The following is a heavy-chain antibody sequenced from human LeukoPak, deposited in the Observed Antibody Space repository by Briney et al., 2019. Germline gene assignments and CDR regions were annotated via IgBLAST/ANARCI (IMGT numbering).Heavy chain of an antibody. V-gene: IGHV1-24*01. Sequence: ASVKVSCKVSGYTLTELSMHWVRQAPGTGLEWMGRFDPVDGETIYAQKFQGRVTLTEDTSTDTAYMDLSSLRSDDTAVYFCATLRFDTSAYYSVKAFDNWGQGTLVTVSS. CDR2: FDPVDGET. CDR3: ATLRFDTSAYYSVKAFDN. J-gene: IGHJ4*02. CDR1: GYTLTELS. D-gene: IGHD3-22*01.